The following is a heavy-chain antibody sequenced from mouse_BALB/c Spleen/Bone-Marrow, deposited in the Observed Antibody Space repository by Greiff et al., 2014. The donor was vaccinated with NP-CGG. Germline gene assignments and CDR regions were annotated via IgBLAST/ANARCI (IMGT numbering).Heavy chain of an antibody. CDR2: ISPSTGYT. Sequence: VQLQQSGAELAKPGASVKMSCKASGYTFTSYWMYWIKQRPGQGLEWIGYISPSTGYTEYNQKFKDKATLTADKSSNTAYMQLSSLTSEDSAVYYCARKGYGNYHYYAMDYWGQGTSVTVSS. J-gene: IGHJ4*01. CDR3: ARKGYGNYHYYAMDY. V-gene: IGHV1-7*01. D-gene: IGHD2-1*01. CDR1: GYTFTSYW.